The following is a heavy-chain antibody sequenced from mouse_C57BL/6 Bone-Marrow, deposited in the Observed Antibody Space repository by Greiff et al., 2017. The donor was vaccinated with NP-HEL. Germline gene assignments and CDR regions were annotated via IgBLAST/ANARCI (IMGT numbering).Heavy chain of an antibody. J-gene: IGHJ4*01. Sequence: VQLQQSGAELVKPGASVKLSCTASGFNIKDYYMHWVKQRPEQGLEWIGRIDPEDGETKYARKFQGKATITADTSSNTAYLQLSSLTSEDTAVYYCARCRLRLLPYAMDYWGQGTSVTVSA. CDR2: IDPEDGET. CDR1: GFNIKDYY. D-gene: IGHD3-2*02. CDR3: ARCRLRLLPYAMDY. V-gene: IGHV14-2*01.